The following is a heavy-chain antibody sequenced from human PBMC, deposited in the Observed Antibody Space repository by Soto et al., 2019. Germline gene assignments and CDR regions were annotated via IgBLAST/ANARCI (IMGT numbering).Heavy chain of an antibody. D-gene: IGHD5-18*01. J-gene: IGHJ4*02. V-gene: IGHV3-23*01. Sequence: GGSLRLSCAASGFTFSSYAMSWVRQAPGKGLEWVSAISGSGGSTYYADSVKGRFTISRDNSKNTLYLQMNSLRAEDTAVYCCAKDMSGYSYGSYYFDYWGQGTLVTVSS. CDR2: ISGSGGST. CDR3: AKDMSGYSYGSYYFDY. CDR1: GFTFSSYA.